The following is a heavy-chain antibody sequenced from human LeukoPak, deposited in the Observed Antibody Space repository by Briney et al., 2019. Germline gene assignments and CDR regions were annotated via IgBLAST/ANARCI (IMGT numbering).Heavy chain of an antibody. J-gene: IGHJ4*02. CDR1: EFTFSDHY. Sequence: GGSLRLSCAASEFTFSDHYMTWIRQSPGKGLEWISYISPSAYSIYYADSVKGRFSISRDNAKNSLYLQMNSLRVEDTAIYYCARGKRRFDIWGQGTLVTVSS. V-gene: IGHV3-11*01. CDR3: ARGKRRFDI. CDR2: ISPSAYSI.